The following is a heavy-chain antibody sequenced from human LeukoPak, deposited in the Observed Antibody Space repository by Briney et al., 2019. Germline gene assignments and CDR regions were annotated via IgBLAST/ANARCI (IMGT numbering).Heavy chain of an antibody. V-gene: IGHV1-2*04. CDR3: ATEGPRAYYFDY. Sequence: ASVKVSCKASGCTFTGYYMHWVRQAPGQGLEWMGWINPNSGGTNYAQKFQGWVTMTRDTSISTAYMELSSLRSEDTAVYYCATEGPRAYYFDYWGQGTLVTVSS. CDR2: INPNSGGT. CDR1: GCTFTGYY. J-gene: IGHJ4*02.